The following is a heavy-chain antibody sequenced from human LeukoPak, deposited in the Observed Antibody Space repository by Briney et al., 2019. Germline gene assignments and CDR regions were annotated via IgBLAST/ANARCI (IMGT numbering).Heavy chain of an antibody. CDR3: AREVGSPDVRSAFDI. CDR2: IGGSGGST. CDR1: GFTFSSYA. V-gene: IGHV3-23*01. Sequence: GGSLRLSCVVSGFTFSSYAMSWVRQAPGKGLEWVSFIGGSGGSTYYADSVKGRFTISRDNSKNTLYLQMNSLTAEDTAIYYCAREVGSPDVRSAFDIWGQGTLVTVSS. D-gene: IGHD3-10*01. J-gene: IGHJ3*02.